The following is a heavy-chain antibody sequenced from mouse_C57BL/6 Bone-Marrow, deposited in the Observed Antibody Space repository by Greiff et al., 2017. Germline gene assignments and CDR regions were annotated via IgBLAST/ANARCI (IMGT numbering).Heavy chain of an antibody. J-gene: IGHJ3*01. V-gene: IGHV14-4*01. Sequence: EVKLMESGAELVRPGASVKLSCTASGFNIKDDYMHWVKQRPEQGLEWIGWIDPENGDTEYASKFQGKATITADTSSNTAYLQLSSLTSEDTAVYYCTDYPSWFAYWGQGTLVTVSA. CDR1: GFNIKDDY. CDR2: IDPENGDT. D-gene: IGHD1-1*02. CDR3: TDYPSWFAY.